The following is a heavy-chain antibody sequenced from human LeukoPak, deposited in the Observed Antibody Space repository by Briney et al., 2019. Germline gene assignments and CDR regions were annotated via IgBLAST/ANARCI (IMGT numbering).Heavy chain of an antibody. CDR2: IIPIFGTA. Sequence: ASVKVSCKASGGTFSSYAISWVRQAPGQGLEWMGGIIPIFGTANYAQKFQGRVTITTDESTSTAYMELSSLRSEDTAVYYCARVPVGMATIGALLFDYWGQGTLVTVSS. CDR1: GGTFSSYA. J-gene: IGHJ4*02. D-gene: IGHD5-24*01. CDR3: ARVPVGMATIGALLFDY. V-gene: IGHV1-69*05.